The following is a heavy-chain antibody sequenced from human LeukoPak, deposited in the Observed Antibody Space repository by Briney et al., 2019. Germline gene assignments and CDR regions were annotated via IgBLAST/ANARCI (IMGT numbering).Heavy chain of an antibody. CDR1: GFTFSSYE. J-gene: IGHJ3*02. Sequence: AGGSLRLSCAASGFTFSSYEVNWVRQAPGKGLEWVSSISSSSTYIYYADSVKGRFTISRDNSKNSLFLQMNSLRAEDTAVYYCATPYRGWLRVGGYDIWGQGTMATVSS. V-gene: IGHV3-21*01. CDR3: ATPYRGWLRVGGYDI. D-gene: IGHD5-12*01. CDR2: ISSSSTYI.